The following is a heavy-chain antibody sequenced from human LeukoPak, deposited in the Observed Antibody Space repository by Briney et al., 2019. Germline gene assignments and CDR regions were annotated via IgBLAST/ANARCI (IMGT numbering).Heavy chain of an antibody. CDR1: GLIVSGDF. D-gene: IGHD1-26*01. CDR3: ARERGRGRDSPWFDY. CDR2: IYSDGST. J-gene: IGHJ4*02. V-gene: IGHV3-53*01. Sequence: AGGSLRLSCAAPGLIVSGDFMSWVRQAPGKGLEWVSVIYSDGSTYYADSVKGRFTISRDNSKNTLDLQMTGLRAEDTAVYYCARERGRGRDSPWFDYWGQGTLVTVSS.